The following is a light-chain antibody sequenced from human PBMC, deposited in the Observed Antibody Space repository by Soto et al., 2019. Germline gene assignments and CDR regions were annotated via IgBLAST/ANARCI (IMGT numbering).Light chain of an antibody. CDR3: GSYTSTDTPFV. Sequence: QSVLTQPASVSGSPGQSITISCTGSSSDIGGYHYVSWYQQHPGKAPKLMIYEVSSRPSGVSNRFSGSKSGNKASLIISNLEAEDESDYYCGSYTSTDTPFVFGTGTKVTVL. V-gene: IGLV2-14*01. CDR1: SSDIGGYHY. CDR2: EVS. J-gene: IGLJ1*01.